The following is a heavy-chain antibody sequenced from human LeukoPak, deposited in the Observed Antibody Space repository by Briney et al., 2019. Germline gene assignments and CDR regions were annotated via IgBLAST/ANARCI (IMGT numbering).Heavy chain of an antibody. V-gene: IGHV4-61*02. Sequence: SETLSLTCTVSGGSISSGSYYWSWIRQPAGKRLEWIGRIYSSGSTNYNPSLKSRVTISVDTSKNQFSLKLSSVTAADTAVYYCASTRNYDLWSGSGYFDLWGRGTLVTVSS. CDR3: ASTRNYDLWSGSGYFDL. D-gene: IGHD3-3*01. CDR2: IYSSGST. CDR1: GGSISSGSYY. J-gene: IGHJ2*01.